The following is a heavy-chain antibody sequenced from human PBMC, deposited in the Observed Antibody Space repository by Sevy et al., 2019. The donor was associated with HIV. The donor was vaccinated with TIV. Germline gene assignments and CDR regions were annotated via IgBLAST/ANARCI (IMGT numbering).Heavy chain of an antibody. J-gene: IGHJ4*02. V-gene: IGHV3-7*01. CDR3: VRAIAADGSF. D-gene: IGHD6-13*01. Sequence: GGSLRLSCVASGFTLNSYWMSWVRHAPGKGLEWVANIKQDGSVRYYVDSVKGRFTISRDNARNLVYLQMNSLRVEDTALYYCVRAIAADGSFWGQGTLVTVSS. CDR2: IKQDGSVR. CDR1: GFTLNSYW.